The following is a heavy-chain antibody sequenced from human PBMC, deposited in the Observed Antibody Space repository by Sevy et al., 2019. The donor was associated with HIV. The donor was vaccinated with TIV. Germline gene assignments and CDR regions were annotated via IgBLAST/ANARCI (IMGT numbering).Heavy chain of an antibody. J-gene: IGHJ4*02. V-gene: IGHV1-69*13. CDR2: IIPIFGTA. CDR3: ARGTAAAGIPALFDY. D-gene: IGHD6-13*01. CDR1: GGTFSSYA. Sequence: ASVKVSCKASGGTFSSYAISWVRQAPGQGLEWMGGIIPIFGTANYAQKFQGRVTITADESTSTAYMELSSLRSEDTAVYYCARGTAAAGIPALFDYWGQGTLVTVSS.